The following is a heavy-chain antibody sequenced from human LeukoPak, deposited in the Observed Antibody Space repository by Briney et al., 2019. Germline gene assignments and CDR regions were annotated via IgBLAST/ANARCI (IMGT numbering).Heavy chain of an antibody. V-gene: IGHV1-2*06. CDR3: ARARAYCSSTSCYFDY. Sequence: ASVKVSCKVSGYTLTELSMHWVRQAPGQGLEWMGRINPNSGGTNYAQKFQGRVTMTRDTSISTAYMELSRLRSDDTAVYYCARARAYCSSTSCYFDYRGQGTLVTVSS. CDR2: INPNSGGT. CDR1: GYTLTELS. J-gene: IGHJ4*02. D-gene: IGHD2-2*01.